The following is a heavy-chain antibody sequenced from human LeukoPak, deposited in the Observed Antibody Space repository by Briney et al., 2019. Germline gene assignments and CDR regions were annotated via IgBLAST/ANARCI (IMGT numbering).Heavy chain of an antibody. V-gene: IGHV3-7*05. CDR3: ARLIVVLRGSSDHYDY. Sequence: GGSLRLSCAASGFSFSRSWMSCVRQAPGKGLEGVANINQDGSEKYYADFVKGRFAISRDSAKNSVYLQMDSLRVEDTAVYYCARLIVVLRGSSDHYDYWGQGTLVTVSS. J-gene: IGHJ4*02. CDR2: INQDGSEK. D-gene: IGHD2-15*01. CDR1: GFSFSRSW.